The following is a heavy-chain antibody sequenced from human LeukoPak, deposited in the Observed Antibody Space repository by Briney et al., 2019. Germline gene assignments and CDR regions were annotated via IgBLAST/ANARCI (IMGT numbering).Heavy chain of an antibody. J-gene: IGHJ3*02. Sequence: GRSLRLSCAASGFTFSSYGMHWVRQAPGKGLEWVAVISYDGSNKYYADSMKGRFTISRDNSKNTLYLQMNSLRAEDTAVYCCAKDLGSGNVLEHAFDIWGQGTMVTVSS. CDR3: AKDLGSGNVLEHAFDI. CDR1: GFTFSSYG. D-gene: IGHD3-10*01. V-gene: IGHV3-30*18. CDR2: ISYDGSNK.